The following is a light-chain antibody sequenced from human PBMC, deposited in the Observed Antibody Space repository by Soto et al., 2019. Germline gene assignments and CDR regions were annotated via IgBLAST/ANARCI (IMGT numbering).Light chain of an antibody. Sequence: QSALTQPASVSGSPGESITISCTGTSSDVGGYSYVSWYQQHPGKAPKLMIYDVSDRPSGISSRFSGSKSGNTASLTISGLKAEDEADYYCSSYISSSTVIFGGGTKLTVL. CDR3: SSYISSSTVI. CDR1: SSDVGGYSY. J-gene: IGLJ2*01. CDR2: DVS. V-gene: IGLV2-14*01.